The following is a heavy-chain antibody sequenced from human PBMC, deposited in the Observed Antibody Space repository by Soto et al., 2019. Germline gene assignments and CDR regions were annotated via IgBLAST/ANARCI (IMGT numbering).Heavy chain of an antibody. CDR2: IYYSGST. D-gene: IGHD5-12*01. Sequence: PSETLSLTCTVSGDSISDYYWNWIRQPPGKGLEWIGYIYYSGSTNYNPSLKSRVTISVDTSKNQFSLNLSSVTAADTAVYYCARVVNRGYDSTKYYFDYWGQGTLVTASS. CDR3: ARVVNRGYDSTKYYFDY. CDR1: GDSISDYY. J-gene: IGHJ4*02. V-gene: IGHV4-59*01.